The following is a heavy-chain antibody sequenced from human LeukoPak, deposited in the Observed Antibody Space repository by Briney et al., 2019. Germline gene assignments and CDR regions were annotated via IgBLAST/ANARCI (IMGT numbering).Heavy chain of an antibody. D-gene: IGHD6-13*01. CDR2: IYYSGST. CDR3: ARAKGRSSWYGDWFDP. J-gene: IGHJ5*02. Sequence: NPSETLSLTCTVSGGSISSYYWSWIRQPPGKGLEWIGYIYYSGSTNYNPSLKSRVTISVDTSKNQFSLKLSSVTAADTAVYYCARAKGRSSWYGDWFDPWGQGTLVTVSS. CDR1: GGSISSYY. V-gene: IGHV4-59*01.